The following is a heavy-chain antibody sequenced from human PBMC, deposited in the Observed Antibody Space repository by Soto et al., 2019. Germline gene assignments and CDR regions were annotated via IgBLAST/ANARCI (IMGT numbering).Heavy chain of an antibody. CDR3: ARESVDGRRFEY. J-gene: IGHJ5*01. V-gene: IGHV1-46*01. CDR2: INPSGGST. CDR1: GYIFTSYY. Sequence: ASVKVSCKASGYIFTSYYIHWERQAPGQGLEWMGIINPSGGSTTYAQKFQGRVTMTRDTSTSTVYMELSSLRFEDTAVYYCARESVDGRRFEYGGQGTLVTVSS. D-gene: IGHD6-19*01.